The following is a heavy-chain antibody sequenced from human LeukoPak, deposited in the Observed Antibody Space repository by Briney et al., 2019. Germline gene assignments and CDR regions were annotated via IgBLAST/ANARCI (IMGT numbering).Heavy chain of an antibody. D-gene: IGHD5-24*01. Sequence: PRRSLRLSCAASGFTFSTYAMNSVREAPGKGLGGVSGMSGSGGSTYYADSVKSRFTISRDNSKNTLYPQMNSLRAEDTAVYHWGKSPQKIKSLLFDFWGQGNLVTVSS. CDR2: MSGSGGST. CDR1: GFTFSTYA. V-gene: IGHV3-23*01. CDR3: GKSPQKIKSLLFDF. J-gene: IGHJ4*02.